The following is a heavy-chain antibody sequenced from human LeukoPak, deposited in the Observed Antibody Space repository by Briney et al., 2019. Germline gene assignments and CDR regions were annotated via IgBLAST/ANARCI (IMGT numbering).Heavy chain of an antibody. V-gene: IGHV1-24*01. CDR2: FDPEDGET. CDR1: GYTLTELS. J-gene: IGHJ3*02. D-gene: IGHD1-1*01. CDR3: ATAAAVQLERRGAFDI. Sequence: ASVKVSCKVSGYTLTELSMHWVRQAPGKGLEWMGGFDPEDGETIYAQKFQGRVTMTEDTSTDTAYMELSSLRSEDTAVYYCATAAAVQLERRGAFDIWGQGTMVTVSS.